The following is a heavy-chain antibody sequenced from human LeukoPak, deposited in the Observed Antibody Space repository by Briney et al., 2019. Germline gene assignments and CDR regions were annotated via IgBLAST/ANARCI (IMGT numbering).Heavy chain of an antibody. Sequence: ASVKVSCKASGYTFTRYGISWVRPAPGQGLEWMGWISAYNGNTNYAQKLQGRVTMTTDTSTSTAYMELRSLRSDETAVYYGAREESLVGAMDWGQGTLVTVSS. CDR2: ISAYNGNT. D-gene: IGHD1-26*01. CDR3: AREESLVGAMD. CDR1: GYTFTRYG. J-gene: IGHJ4*02. V-gene: IGHV1-18*01.